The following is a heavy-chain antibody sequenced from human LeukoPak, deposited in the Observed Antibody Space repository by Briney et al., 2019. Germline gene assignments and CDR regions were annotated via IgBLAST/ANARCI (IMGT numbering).Heavy chain of an antibody. D-gene: IGHD3-22*01. CDR3: ASGQGYYDSSGSYGMDV. V-gene: IGHV4-31*03. Sequence: SETLSLTCTVSGGSISSGGYYWSWIRQHPGKGLEWIGYIYYSGSTYYNPSLKSRVTISVDTSKNQFSLKLSSVTAADTAVYYCASGQGYYDSSGSYGMDVWGQGTTVTVSS. J-gene: IGHJ6*02. CDR1: GGSISSGGYY. CDR2: IYYSGST.